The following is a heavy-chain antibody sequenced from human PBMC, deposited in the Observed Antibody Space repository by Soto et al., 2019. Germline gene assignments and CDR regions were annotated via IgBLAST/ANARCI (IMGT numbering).Heavy chain of an antibody. D-gene: IGHD2-15*01. Sequence: PSQTLSLTCAISGDSVSSNSAAWNWIRQSPSRGLEWLGRTYYRSKWYNDYAVSVKSRITINPDTSKNQFSLQLNSVTPEDTAVYYCARKYCSGGSCRKWFDPWGQGTLVTVSS. V-gene: IGHV6-1*01. J-gene: IGHJ5*02. CDR3: ARKYCSGGSCRKWFDP. CDR2: TYYRSKWYN. CDR1: GDSVSSNSAA.